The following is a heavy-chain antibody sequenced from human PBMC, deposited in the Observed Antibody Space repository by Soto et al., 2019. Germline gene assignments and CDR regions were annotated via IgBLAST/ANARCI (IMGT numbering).Heavy chain of an antibody. Sequence: GSLRLSCAASGFTFSSYVMSWVRQAPGKGLEWVSAISGSGGSTYYGDSVKGRFTISRDNSKNTLYLQMNSLRAEDTAVYYCAKVRAGYYDSSGPIDYWGQGTLVNVSS. CDR1: GFTFSSYV. CDR2: ISGSGGST. D-gene: IGHD3-22*01. V-gene: IGHV3-23*01. J-gene: IGHJ4*02. CDR3: AKVRAGYYDSSGPIDY.